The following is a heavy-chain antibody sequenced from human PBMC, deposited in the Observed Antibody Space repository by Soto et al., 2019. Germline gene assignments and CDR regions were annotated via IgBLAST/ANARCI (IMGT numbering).Heavy chain of an antibody. J-gene: IGHJ4*02. Sequence: PGGSLRLSCEVSGFNFNNYGINWVRQAPGKGLEWVSSVSNSEYTDYSDAVKDRFTISTDNAKNLVSLQMNTLRAEDKAVYYCSREDSIITPAVSDFWGQGTLVTVSS. CDR3: SREDSIITPAVSDF. V-gene: IGHV3-21*01. D-gene: IGHD2-2*01. CDR2: VSNSEYT. CDR1: GFNFNNYG.